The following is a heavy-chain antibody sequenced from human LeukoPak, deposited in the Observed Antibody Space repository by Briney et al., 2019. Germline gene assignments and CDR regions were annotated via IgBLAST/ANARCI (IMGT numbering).Heavy chain of an antibody. J-gene: IGHJ6*02. CDR1: GFTFSSYG. V-gene: IGHV3-30*18. Sequence: GRSLRLSCAASGFTFSSYGMHRVRQAPGKGLGWVAVISNDGSNEYSAGSVKGRFTISRDNSQNTLYLQMNSLRAEDTAVYYCAKELSSSWGYHYGMDVWSQGTTVTVSS. CDR2: ISNDGSNE. CDR3: AKELSSSWGYHYGMDV. D-gene: IGHD6-13*01.